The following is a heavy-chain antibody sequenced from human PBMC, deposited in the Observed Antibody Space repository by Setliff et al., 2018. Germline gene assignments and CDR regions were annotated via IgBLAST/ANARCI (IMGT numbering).Heavy chain of an antibody. Sequence: PSETLSLTCTVSGDSISSTSYRWGWVRQPPGKGLEWIGSIYYTGTAYYNPSLKSRVTISVDTSKNQFSLQVTSLAATDTALYFCARHEFVGGYYGSVTYRHFDYWGQGILVTVSS. CDR3: ARHEFVGGYYGSVTYRHFDY. V-gene: IGHV4-39*01. D-gene: IGHD3-10*01. CDR1: GDSISSTSYR. CDR2: IYYTGTA. J-gene: IGHJ4*02.